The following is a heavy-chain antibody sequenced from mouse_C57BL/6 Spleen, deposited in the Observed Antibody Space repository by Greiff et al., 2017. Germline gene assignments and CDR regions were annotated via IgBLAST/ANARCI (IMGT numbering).Heavy chain of an antibody. Sequence: EVQLVESGGDLVKPGGSLKLSCAASGFTFSSYGMSWVRQTPDKRLEWVATISSGGSYTYSPDSVKGRFTISRDNAKNTLYLQMSSLKSEDTAMYYCARDYYSKTTEYYYAMDYWGQGTSVTVSS. D-gene: IGHD2-5*01. CDR3: ARDYYSKTTEYYYAMDY. V-gene: IGHV5-6*01. J-gene: IGHJ4*01. CDR2: ISSGGSYT. CDR1: GFTFSSYG.